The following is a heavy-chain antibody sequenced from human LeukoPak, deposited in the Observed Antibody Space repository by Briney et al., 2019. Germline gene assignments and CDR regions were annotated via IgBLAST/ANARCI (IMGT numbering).Heavy chain of an antibody. Sequence: GESLKISCKGSGYSFTSYWIGWVRQMPGKGLEWMGIIYPGDSDIRYSPSFQGQVTISADKSISTAYLQWSSLKASDTAMYYCARHTHPGGLYYYYMDVWGKGTTVTVSS. J-gene: IGHJ6*03. CDR1: GYSFTSYW. CDR3: ARHTHPGGLYYYYMDV. D-gene: IGHD3-16*01. CDR2: IYPGDSDI. V-gene: IGHV5-51*01.